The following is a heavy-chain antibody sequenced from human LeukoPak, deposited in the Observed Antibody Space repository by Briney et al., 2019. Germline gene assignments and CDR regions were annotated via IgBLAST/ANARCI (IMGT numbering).Heavy chain of an antibody. CDR2: INHNGNVN. Sequence: GGSLRLSCAASGFTFSNAWMSWVRQAPGKGLEWVASINHNGNVNYYVDSVKGRFTISRDNAKNSLYLQMSNLRAEDTAVYFCARGGGLDVWGQGATVTVSS. CDR3: ARGGGLDV. CDR1: GFTFSNAW. J-gene: IGHJ6*02. V-gene: IGHV3-7*03. D-gene: IGHD3-16*01.